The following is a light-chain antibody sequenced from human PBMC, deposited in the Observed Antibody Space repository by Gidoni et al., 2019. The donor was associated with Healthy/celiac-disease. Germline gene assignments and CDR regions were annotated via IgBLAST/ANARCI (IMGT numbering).Light chain of an antibody. CDR2: AAS. CDR3: QQSYSTPPENT. Sequence: IQLTQPPSSLSASVGDRVTITCRASQSISSYLNWYQQKPGKAPKLLIYAASSLQSGVPSRFSGSVSGTDFTLTISSLQPEDFATYYCQQSYSTPPENTFXQXTKLEIK. CDR1: QSISSY. V-gene: IGKV1-39*01. J-gene: IGKJ2*01.